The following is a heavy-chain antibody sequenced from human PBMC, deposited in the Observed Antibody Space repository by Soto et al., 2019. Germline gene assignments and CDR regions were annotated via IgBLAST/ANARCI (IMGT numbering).Heavy chain of an antibody. CDR2: IIPILGIA. V-gene: IGHV1-69*02. CDR3: ARLLVLDYYYGMDV. Sequence: QVQLVQSGAEVKKPGSSVKVSCKASGGTFSSYTISWVRQAPGQGLEWMGRIIPILGIANYAQKFQGRVTITADKSTSTAYMELSSLRSGDTAVYYCARLLVLDYYYGMDVWGQGTTVTVSS. J-gene: IGHJ6*02. CDR1: GGTFSSYT. D-gene: IGHD6-13*01.